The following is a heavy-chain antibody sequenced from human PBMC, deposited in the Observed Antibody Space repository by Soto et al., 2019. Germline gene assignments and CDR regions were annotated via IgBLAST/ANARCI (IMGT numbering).Heavy chain of an antibody. CDR1: GYTFTGYY. CDR3: ARGKVGASSFYGMDV. V-gene: IGHV1-2*04. Sequence: QVQLVQSGAEVKKPGASVKVSCKASGYTFTGYYMHWVRQAPGQGLEWMGWINPNSGGTNYAQKFQGWVTMTRDTSISTAYMELSRLRSDDTAVYYCARGKVGASSFYGMDVWGQGTTVTVPS. CDR2: INPNSGGT. J-gene: IGHJ6*02. D-gene: IGHD1-26*01.